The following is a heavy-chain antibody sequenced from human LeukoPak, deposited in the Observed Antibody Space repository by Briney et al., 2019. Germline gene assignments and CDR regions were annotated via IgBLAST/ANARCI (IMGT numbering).Heavy chain of an antibody. CDR3: ARDWIRDIVVVPAARPPGSRY. CDR1: GFTFSSYA. Sequence: GGSLRLSCAASGFTFSSYAMSWVRRAPGKGLKWVSTINDNGDGTYYADSVKGRFTISRDNSKNTLYLQMNSLRAEDTAVYYCARDWIRDIVVVPAARPPGSRYWGQGTLVTVSS. D-gene: IGHD2-2*01. J-gene: IGHJ4*02. CDR2: INDNGDGT. V-gene: IGHV3-23*01.